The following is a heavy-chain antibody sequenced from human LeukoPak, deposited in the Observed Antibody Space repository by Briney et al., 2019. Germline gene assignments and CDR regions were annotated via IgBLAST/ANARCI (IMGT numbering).Heavy chain of an antibody. V-gene: IGHV4-39*01. CDR3: ATWRTAKTGFDY. CDR2: IYHSGGT. J-gene: IGHJ4*02. Sequence: SETLSLTCTVSGGSIGGSSSCWGWIRQPPGKGLEWIGSIYHSGGTYYNPSLKSRVTISVDTSKNQFSLKLSSVTAADTAVYYCATWRTAKTGFDYGGQGTLVTVSS. CDR1: GGSIGGSSSC. D-gene: IGHD1-1*01.